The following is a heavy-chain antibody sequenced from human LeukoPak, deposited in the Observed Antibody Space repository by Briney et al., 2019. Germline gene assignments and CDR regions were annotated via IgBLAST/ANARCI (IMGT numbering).Heavy chain of an antibody. J-gene: IGHJ4*02. D-gene: IGHD6-13*01. Sequence: ASVKVSCKASGYTFTGYYMHWVRQAPGQGLEWMGWINPNSGGTNYAQKFQGRVTMTRDTSISTAYMELSRLRSDDTAVYYCAREHSTSWDQFDYWGQGTLVTVSS. CDR2: INPNSGGT. CDR3: AREHSTSWDQFDY. CDR1: GYTFTGYY. V-gene: IGHV1-2*02.